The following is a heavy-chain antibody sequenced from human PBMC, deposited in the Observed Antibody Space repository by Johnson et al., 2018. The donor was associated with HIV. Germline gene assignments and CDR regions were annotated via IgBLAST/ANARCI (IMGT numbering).Heavy chain of an antibody. CDR2: IRYDGSNK. D-gene: IGHD4/OR15-4a*01. CDR1: GFTFSSYG. J-gene: IGHJ3*02. Sequence: VQLVESGGGVVQPGGSLRLSCAASGFTFSSYGMHWVRQAPGKGLEWVAFIRYDGSNKYYADSVNGRFTISRDNSKNTLYLQMNSLRAEDTAVYYCAKASNDYEGRRHAFDIWGQGTMVTVSS. V-gene: IGHV3-30*02. CDR3: AKASNDYEGRRHAFDI.